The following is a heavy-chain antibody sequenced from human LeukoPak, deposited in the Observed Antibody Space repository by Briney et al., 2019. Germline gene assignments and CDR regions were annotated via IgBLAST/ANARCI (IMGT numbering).Heavy chain of an antibody. Sequence: GGSLRLSCAASGFTFNRDWMHWVRQAPGKGLVWVSRIDTDGSRTSYADSVKGRFTISRDNSKNTLYLQMNSLRAEDTAVYYCAKGRYYYGSGSYWDWGQGTLVTVSS. CDR1: GFTFNRDW. CDR2: IDTDGSRT. V-gene: IGHV3-74*01. CDR3: AKGRYYYGSGSYWD. D-gene: IGHD3-10*01. J-gene: IGHJ4*02.